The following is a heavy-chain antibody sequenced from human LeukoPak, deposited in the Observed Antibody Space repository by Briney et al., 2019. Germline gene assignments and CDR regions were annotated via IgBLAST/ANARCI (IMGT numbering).Heavy chain of an antibody. CDR2: IIPIFPTA. Sequence: GASVKVSCKASGGTFNNYAISWVRQAPGQGLEWMGGIIPIFPTANYAPKFQGRVTITADESMSTAYMELSSLRSEDTAMYYCARASHGFIITQASFDYWGQGTVVTVSS. CDR1: GGTFNNYA. J-gene: IGHJ4*02. D-gene: IGHD3-10*01. V-gene: IGHV1-69*13. CDR3: ARASHGFIITQASFDY.